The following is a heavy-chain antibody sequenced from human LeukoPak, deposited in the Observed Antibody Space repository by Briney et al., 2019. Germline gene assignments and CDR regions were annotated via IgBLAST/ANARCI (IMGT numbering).Heavy chain of an antibody. V-gene: IGHV1-46*01. J-gene: IGHJ3*02. Sequence: ASVKVSCKASGYTFTSYYMHWVRQAPGQGLEWMGIINPSGGSTSYAQKFQGRVTMTRDTSTSTVYMELSSLRSEDTAVYYCARDPAGSGGSSDAFDIWGQGTMVTVSS. CDR1: GYTFTSYY. D-gene: IGHD2-15*01. CDR2: INPSGGST. CDR3: ARDPAGSGGSSDAFDI.